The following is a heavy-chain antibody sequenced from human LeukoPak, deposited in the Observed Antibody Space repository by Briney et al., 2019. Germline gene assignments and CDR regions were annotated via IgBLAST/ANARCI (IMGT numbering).Heavy chain of an antibody. D-gene: IGHD5-24*01. Sequence: GESLRLSCAASGFIFKKYWLNWVRQVPGKGLECLANIKEDGSETYYADSVKGRFTISRDNPKNLLFLQINSLRVEDTAVYYCARETPRRGETRDGYRWGQGTVVTVSS. J-gene: IGHJ4*02. V-gene: IGHV3-7*01. CDR2: IKEDGSET. CDR3: ARETPRRGETRDGYR. CDR1: GFIFKKYW.